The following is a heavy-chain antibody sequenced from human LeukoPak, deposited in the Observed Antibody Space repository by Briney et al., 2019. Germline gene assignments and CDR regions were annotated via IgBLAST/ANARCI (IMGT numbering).Heavy chain of an antibody. CDR2: INPSGGST. D-gene: IGHD1-7*01. J-gene: IGHJ4*02. CDR1: GYTFTSYY. Sequence: ASVKVSCKASGYTFTSYYMHWVRQAPGQGLEWMGIINPSGGSTSYAQKFQGRVTITRDTSTSTVYMELSSLRSEDTAVYYCASEFPHRLELAYFDYWGQGTLVTVSS. CDR3: ASEFPHRLELAYFDY. V-gene: IGHV1-46*01.